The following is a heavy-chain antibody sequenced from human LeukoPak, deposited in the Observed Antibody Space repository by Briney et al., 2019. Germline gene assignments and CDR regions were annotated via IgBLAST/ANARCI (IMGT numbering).Heavy chain of an antibody. D-gene: IGHD3-22*01. Sequence: ASVKVSCKASGYTFTSYYIHWVRQAPGQGFEWMGWISAYNGNTNYAQNLQGRVTMTTDTSTSTVYMELRSLRSDDTAVYFCARESGYYDTSGYYYWFDPWGQGTLVTVSS. CDR2: ISAYNGNT. J-gene: IGHJ5*02. V-gene: IGHV1-18*04. CDR3: ARESGYYDTSGYYYWFDP. CDR1: GYTFTSYY.